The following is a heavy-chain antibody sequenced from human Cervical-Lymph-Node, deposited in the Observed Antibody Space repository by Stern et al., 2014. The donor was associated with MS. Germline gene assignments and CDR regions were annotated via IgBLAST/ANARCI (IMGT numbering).Heavy chain of an antibody. Sequence: QVQLVQSGGGVVQPGRSLRLSCAASGFTFSSYGMHWVRQAPGKGLEWVAVISYDGSNKYYADSVKGRFTISRDNSKNTLYLQMNSLRAEDTAVYYCAKELGDTAMFDYWGQGTLVTVSS. D-gene: IGHD5-18*01. CDR2: ISYDGSNK. CDR3: AKELGDTAMFDY. CDR1: GFTFSSYG. V-gene: IGHV3-30*18. J-gene: IGHJ4*02.